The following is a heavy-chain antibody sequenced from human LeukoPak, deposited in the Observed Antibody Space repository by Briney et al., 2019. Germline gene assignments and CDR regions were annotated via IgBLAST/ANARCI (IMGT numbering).Heavy chain of an antibody. D-gene: IGHD1-26*01. CDR3: ARDRGSYKSNDAFDI. J-gene: IGHJ3*02. CDR2: IYYSGST. V-gene: IGHV4-61*08. CDR1: GGSISSGGYY. Sequence: PSETLSLTCAVSGGSISSGGYYWSWIRQPPGKGLEWIGYIYYSGSTNYNPSLKSRVTISVDTSKNQFSLKLSSVTAADTAVYYCARDRGSYKSNDAFDIWGQGTVVTVSS.